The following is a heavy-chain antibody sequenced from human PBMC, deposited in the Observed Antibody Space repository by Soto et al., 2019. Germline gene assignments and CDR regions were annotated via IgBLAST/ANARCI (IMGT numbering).Heavy chain of an antibody. Sequence: SVKVSCKASGGTFSSYAISWVRQAPGQGLEWMGGIIPIFGTANYAQKFQGRVTITADKSTSTAYMELSSLRSEDTAVYYCARVGDFNTAMVSRHYYYGMDVWGQGTTVTVSS. J-gene: IGHJ6*02. CDR2: IIPIFGTA. CDR3: ARVGDFNTAMVSRHYYYGMDV. CDR1: GGTFSSYA. D-gene: IGHD5-18*01. V-gene: IGHV1-69*06.